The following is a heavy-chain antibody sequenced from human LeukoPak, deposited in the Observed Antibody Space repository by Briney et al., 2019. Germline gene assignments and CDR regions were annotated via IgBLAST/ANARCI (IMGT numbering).Heavy chain of an antibody. V-gene: IGHV3-48*02. CDR2: ISSSSTTI. J-gene: IGHJ4*02. Sequence: AGSLTLSCAASGFTFSSSSMNWVRQPPGKGLEWVSFISSSSTTIYYPDSIKGRFIISRTNANHSLYNQMNSLRDEDTAVYYCARDLGAISWPVFDYWGQGTLVTVSS. D-gene: IGHD6-13*01. CDR1: GFTFSSSS. CDR3: ARDLGAISWPVFDY.